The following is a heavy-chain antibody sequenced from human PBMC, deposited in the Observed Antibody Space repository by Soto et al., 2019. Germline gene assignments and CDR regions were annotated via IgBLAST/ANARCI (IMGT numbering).Heavy chain of an antibody. CDR2: IYYSGST. CDR1: GGSISSYY. Sequence: ETLSLTCTVSGGSISSYYWSWIRQPPGKGLEWIGYIYYSGSTNYNPSLKSRVTISVDTSKNQFSLKLSSVTAADTAVYYCARAYGGYADYWGQGALVTVS. V-gene: IGHV4-59*01. J-gene: IGHJ4*02. D-gene: IGHD5-12*01. CDR3: ARAYGGYADY.